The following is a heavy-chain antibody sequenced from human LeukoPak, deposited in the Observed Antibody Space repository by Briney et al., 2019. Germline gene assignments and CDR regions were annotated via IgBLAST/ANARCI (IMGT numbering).Heavy chain of an antibody. V-gene: IGHV1-2*02. D-gene: IGHD1-26*01. CDR3: ARASGSYRPETDY. CDR1: GYTFTGYY. J-gene: IGHJ4*02. Sequence: GASVKVSCKASGYTFTGYYMHWVRQAPGQGLEWMGWINPNSGGTNYAQKFQGRVTMTRDTSISTAYMELSRLRSDDTAVYYCARASGSYRPETDYWGQETLVTVSS. CDR2: INPNSGGT.